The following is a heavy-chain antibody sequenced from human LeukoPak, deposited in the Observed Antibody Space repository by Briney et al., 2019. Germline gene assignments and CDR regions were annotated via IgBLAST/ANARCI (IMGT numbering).Heavy chain of an antibody. CDR3: TRVTDDLPTTIDY. CDR2: IRSKAYGGTT. V-gene: IGHV3-49*03. J-gene: IGHJ4*02. Sequence: PGGSLRLSCTASGFTFGDYAMSWFRQAPGKGLEWVGFIRSKAYGGTTEYAASVKGRFTISRDDSKSIAYLQMNGLKTEDTAVYYCTRVTDDLPTTIDYWGQGTLVTVSS. D-gene: IGHD1-14*01. CDR1: GFTFGDYA.